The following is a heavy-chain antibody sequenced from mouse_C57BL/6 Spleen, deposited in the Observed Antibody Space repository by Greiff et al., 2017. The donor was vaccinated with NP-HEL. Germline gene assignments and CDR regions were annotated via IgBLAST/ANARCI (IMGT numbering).Heavy chain of an antibody. CDR1: GFTFSDYG. Sequence: EVKLMESGGGLVKPGGSLKLSCAASGFTFSDYGMHWVRQAPEKGLEWVAYISSGSSTIYYADTVKGRFTISRDNAKNTLFLQMTSLRSEDTAMYYCAQSTGTGGTWFAYWGQGTLVTVSA. V-gene: IGHV5-17*01. CDR3: AQSTGTGGTWFAY. D-gene: IGHD4-1*02. J-gene: IGHJ3*01. CDR2: ISSGSSTI.